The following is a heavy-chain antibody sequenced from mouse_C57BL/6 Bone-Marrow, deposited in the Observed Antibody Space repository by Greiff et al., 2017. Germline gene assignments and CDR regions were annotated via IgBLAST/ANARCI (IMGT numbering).Heavy chain of an antibody. D-gene: IGHD1-1*01. J-gene: IGHJ1*01. CDR1: GYTFTSYD. Sequence: QVQLQQSGPELVKPGASVKLSCKASGYTFTSYDINWVKQRPGQGLEWIGRIYPRDGSTKYNEKFKGKATLTVDTSSSTAYMAHYSLTSEASAVYFCARFEFAGSGGDVYFDVWGAGTPVTVSA. CDR2: IYPRDGST. V-gene: IGHV1-85*01. CDR3: ARFEFAGSGGDVYFDV.